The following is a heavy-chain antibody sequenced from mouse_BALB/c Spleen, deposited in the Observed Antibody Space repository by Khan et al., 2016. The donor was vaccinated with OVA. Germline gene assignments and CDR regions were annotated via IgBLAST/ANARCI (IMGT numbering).Heavy chain of an antibody. Sequence: EVELVESGGGLVKPGGSLKLSCAASGFTFSSYTLSWVRQTPEKRLEWVAPISSGATYTYYPDSVKGRFTISRDTAKNHLYLQMSSLKSEDTAMYYCTRDGNYAHWFFDVWGAGTTVTVSS. CDR3: TRDGNYAHWFFDV. J-gene: IGHJ1*01. CDR1: GFTFSSYT. V-gene: IGHV5-6-4*01. CDR2: ISSGATYT. D-gene: IGHD2-1*01.